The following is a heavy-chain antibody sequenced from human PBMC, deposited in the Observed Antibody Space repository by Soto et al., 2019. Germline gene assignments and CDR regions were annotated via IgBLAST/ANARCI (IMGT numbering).Heavy chain of an antibody. J-gene: IGHJ4*02. V-gene: IGHV4-30-4*01. Sequence: SETLSLTCTVSGGSISSGDYYWSWIRQPPGKGLEWIGYIYYSGSTYYNPSLKSRVTISVDTSKNQFSLKLRSVTAADTAVYYCARALHSSGYSLDYWGQGTLVTVSS. CDR1: GGSISSGDYY. D-gene: IGHD3-22*01. CDR3: ARALHSSGYSLDY. CDR2: IYYSGST.